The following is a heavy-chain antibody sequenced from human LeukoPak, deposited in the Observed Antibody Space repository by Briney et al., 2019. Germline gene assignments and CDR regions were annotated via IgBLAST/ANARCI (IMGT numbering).Heavy chain of an antibody. CDR1: GYSFTDYS. CDR3: ARSGGSTWCGDVYYCDY. Sequence: ASVKVSCKASGYSFTDYSMHWVRQAPGQGLEWMGRINLKSGGTNYAQKFQGRVTMTRDTSISTVYMELSGLSSDDTSVYYCARSGGSTWCGDVYYCDYWGQGTLVTVSS. CDR2: INLKSGGT. D-gene: IGHD6-13*01. J-gene: IGHJ4*02. V-gene: IGHV1-2*02.